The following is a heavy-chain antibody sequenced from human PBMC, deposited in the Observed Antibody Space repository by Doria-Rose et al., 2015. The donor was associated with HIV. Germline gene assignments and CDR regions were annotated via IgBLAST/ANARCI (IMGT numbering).Heavy chain of an antibody. CDR2: TFSDDER. D-gene: IGHD6-13*01. J-gene: IGHJ4*02. CDR3: ARIKSSRWYHKYYFDF. CDR1: GVSLSSPGMG. Sequence: QESGPVPVRPTETLTLTCTVSGVSLSSPGMGVSWIRQPPGKALEWLAHTFSDDERSYKTSLKSRLTISRGTSKSQVVLTMTDMDPVDTATYYCARIKSSRWYHKYYFDFWGQGTLVIVSA. V-gene: IGHV2-26*01.